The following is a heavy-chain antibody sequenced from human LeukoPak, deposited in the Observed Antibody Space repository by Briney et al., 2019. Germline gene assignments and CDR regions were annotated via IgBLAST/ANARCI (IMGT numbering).Heavy chain of an antibody. V-gene: IGHV1-24*01. D-gene: IGHD5/OR15-5a*01. CDR2: FDPEDGEM. J-gene: IGHJ4*02. CDR1: GYSLSEVS. Sequence: AAVKVSCKVSGYSLSEVSMHWVRQAPGKGLEWMGGFDPEDGEMIYAQKFQGRVTMTEDTSTDTAYMEVSSLRFEDTAVYYCATDSLVSFDYWGQGTLVTVSS. CDR3: ATDSLVSFDY.